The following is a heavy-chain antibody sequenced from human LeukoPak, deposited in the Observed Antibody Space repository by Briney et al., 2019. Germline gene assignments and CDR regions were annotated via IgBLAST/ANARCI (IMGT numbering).Heavy chain of an antibody. CDR3: ARDLIGLAATDYFDY. J-gene: IGHJ4*02. Sequence: GGSLRLSCAASGFTFSSYSMNWVRQAPGKGLEWVANIKQDGSEKYYVDSVKGRFTISRDNAKNSLYLQLNSLRAEDTAVYYCARDLIGLAATDYFDYWGQGTLVTVSS. CDR2: IKQDGSEK. D-gene: IGHD6-13*01. V-gene: IGHV3-7*01. CDR1: GFTFSSYS.